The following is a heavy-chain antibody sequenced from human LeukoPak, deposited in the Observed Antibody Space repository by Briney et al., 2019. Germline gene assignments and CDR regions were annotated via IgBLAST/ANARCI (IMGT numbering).Heavy chain of an antibody. CDR3: VRGGESTWS. D-gene: IGHD2-15*01. J-gene: IGHJ5*02. CDR1: GFTFSSYW. Sequence: PGGSLRLSCAASGFTFSSYWMHWVRQAPGKGPVWVSRINNDGSGTTYADSVKGRFTISRDDAKNTLYLQMNSLRAEDTAVYYCVRGGESTWSWSQGTLVTVSS. CDR2: INNDGSGT. V-gene: IGHV3-74*01.